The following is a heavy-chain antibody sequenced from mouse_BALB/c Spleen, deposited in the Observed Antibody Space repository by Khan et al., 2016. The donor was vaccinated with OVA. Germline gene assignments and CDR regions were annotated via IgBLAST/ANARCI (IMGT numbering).Heavy chain of an antibody. Sequence: KLEESGPGLVAPLQSPSITCTVSGCSSTAYGVSWIRQPPGKGLEWLGVIWGGGSTYYNSALKSRLNINKDNSKSQVFLKMNSLQTDDTAMYYCAKGVWSYYFALDYWGQGTSVTVSS. CDR3: AKGVWSYYFALDY. CDR1: GCSSTAYG. CDR2: IWGGGST. J-gene: IGHJ4*01. D-gene: IGHD2-10*02. V-gene: IGHV2-6-5*01.